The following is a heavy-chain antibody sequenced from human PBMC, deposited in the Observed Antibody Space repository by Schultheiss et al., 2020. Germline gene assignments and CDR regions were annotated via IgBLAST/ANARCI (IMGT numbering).Heavy chain of an antibody. V-gene: IGHV3-11*01. CDR1: GFTFNHFA. D-gene: IGHD2-15*01. CDR2: ISSSGSTI. J-gene: IGHJ6*02. Sequence: GGSLRLSCAASGFTFNHFAMTWVRQAPGKGLEWVSYISSSGSTIYYADSVKGRFTISRDNAKNSLYLQMNSLRAEDTAVYYCARDEVGVREGLGVWGQGTTVTVSS. CDR3: ARDEVGVREGLGV.